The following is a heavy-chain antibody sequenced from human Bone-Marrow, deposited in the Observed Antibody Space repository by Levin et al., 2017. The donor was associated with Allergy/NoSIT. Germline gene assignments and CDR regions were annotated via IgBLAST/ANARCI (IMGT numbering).Heavy chain of an antibody. Sequence: WASVKVSCKASGYTFSSYGISWVRQAPGQGLEWVGWISAYSDNTHYAQSLQGRVTMTINTSSSTAYMELGSLKSDDTAVYYCARDRGGYSGYDFIYWGQGTLVTVSS. V-gene: IGHV1-18*01. J-gene: IGHJ4*02. D-gene: IGHD5-12*01. CDR2: ISAYSDNT. CDR1: GYTFSSYG. CDR3: ARDRGGYSGYDFIY.